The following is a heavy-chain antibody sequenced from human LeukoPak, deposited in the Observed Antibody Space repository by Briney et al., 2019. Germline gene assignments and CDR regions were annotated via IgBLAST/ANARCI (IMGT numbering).Heavy chain of an antibody. J-gene: IGHJ4*02. D-gene: IGHD3-10*01. CDR1: GFTFNSSW. CDR3: ARVVPPLYYFDY. V-gene: IGHV3-7*01. CDR2: IKQDGSEK. Sequence: GGSPRLSCAASGFTFNSSWMSWVRQAPGKGLEWVANIKQDGSEKYYVDSVKGRFTISRDNAKNSLYLQMNSLRAEDTAVYFCARVVPPLYYFDYWGQGTLVTVSS.